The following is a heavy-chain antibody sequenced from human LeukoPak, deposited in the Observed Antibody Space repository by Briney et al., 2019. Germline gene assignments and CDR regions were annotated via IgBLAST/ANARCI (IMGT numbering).Heavy chain of an antibody. CDR3: ARSPVEVDGFDI. D-gene: IGHD2-2*01. J-gene: IGHJ3*02. CDR1: GFTFSRYW. Sequence: GRSPRLSCAASGFTFSRYWMYWVRQAPGKGLVWVSRINSDGSSTRYTDSVGGRCSISRQNAKNMLYLQMNSVRAEDTGVYYCARSPVEVDGFDIWGQGTMVTVSS. V-gene: IGHV3-74*01. CDR2: INSDGSST.